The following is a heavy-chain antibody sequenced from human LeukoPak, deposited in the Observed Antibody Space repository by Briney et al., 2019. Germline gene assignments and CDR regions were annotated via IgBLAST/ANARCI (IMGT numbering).Heavy chain of an antibody. CDR2: IYSGGST. J-gene: IGHJ3*02. V-gene: IGHV3-53*01. Sequence: GGSLRLSCAASGFTVSSNYMSWVRQAPGKGLEWVSVIYSGGSTYYADSVKGRFTISRDNSKNTLYLQMNSLRAEDTAVYYCAKAPGIAVAGTDAFDIWGQGTMVTVSS. CDR1: GFTVSSNY. CDR3: AKAPGIAVAGTDAFDI. D-gene: IGHD6-19*01.